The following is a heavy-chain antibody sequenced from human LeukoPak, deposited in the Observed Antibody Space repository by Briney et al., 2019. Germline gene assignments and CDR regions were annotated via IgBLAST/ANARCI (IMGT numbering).Heavy chain of an antibody. CDR3: ARDMRGGLSSGGADC. CDR2: IRSGGGTV. Sequence: GGSLTLCCKASGFTFSSYSMNWVRQAPGQGRERISYIRSGGGTVYYADSVKGRFTVSRDKAGNALFLQMNSRKAEDTAVYYCARDMRGGLSSGGADCWGQGALVTVSS. J-gene: IGHJ4*02. CDR1: GFTFSSYS. D-gene: IGHD3-10*01. V-gene: IGHV3-48*01.